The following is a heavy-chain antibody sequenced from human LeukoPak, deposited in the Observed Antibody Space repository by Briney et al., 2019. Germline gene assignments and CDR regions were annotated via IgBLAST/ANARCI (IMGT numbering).Heavy chain of an antibody. CDR3: ARAGPPAFDP. CDR1: GFTVSSNY. V-gene: IGHV3-11*04. J-gene: IGHJ5*02. CDR2: ISYSGSTT. Sequence: PGGSLRPSCVASGFTVSSNYMSWVRQAPGKGLEWVSYISYSGSTTSYADSVKGRFTISRDSAKNSLYLQMNSLRAEDTAVYYCARAGPPAFDPWGQGTLVTVSS.